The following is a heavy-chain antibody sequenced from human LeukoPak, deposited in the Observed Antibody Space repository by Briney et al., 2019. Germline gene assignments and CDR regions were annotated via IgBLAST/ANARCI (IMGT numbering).Heavy chain of an antibody. CDR2: INHSGII. Sequence: PSETLSLTCTVSGGSISSSSYYWGWIHQPPGKGLEWIGEINHSGIINYNPSLKSRVTISVDTSKNQFSLKLNAVTAADTAVYYCARDEDYGNYWGQGTVVTVSS. V-gene: IGHV4-39*07. J-gene: IGHJ4*02. CDR3: ARDEDYGNY. CDR1: GGSISSSSYY. D-gene: IGHD4-17*01.